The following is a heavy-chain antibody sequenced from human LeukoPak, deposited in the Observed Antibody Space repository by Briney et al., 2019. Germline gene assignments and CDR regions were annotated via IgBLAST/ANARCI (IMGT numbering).Heavy chain of an antibody. CDR3: ARERVYSNFGPHYYYYYMDV. CDR1: GGPISSYY. Sequence: PSETLSLTCTVSGGPISSYYWSWIRQPAGKGLEWIGRIYTSGSTNYNPSLKSRVTMSVDTSKNQFSLKLSSVTAADTAVYYCARERVYSNFGPHYYYYYMDVWGKGTTVTVSS. V-gene: IGHV4-4*07. CDR2: IYTSGST. D-gene: IGHD4-11*01. J-gene: IGHJ6*03.